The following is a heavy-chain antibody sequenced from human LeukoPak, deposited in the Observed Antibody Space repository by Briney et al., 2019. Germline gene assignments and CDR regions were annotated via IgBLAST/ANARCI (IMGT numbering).Heavy chain of an antibody. J-gene: IGHJ6*02. Sequence: PGRSLRLSCAAAGFTFSSYGMHWVRQAPGKGLEWVAAIWYDGSNKYYADSVKGRFTISRDNFKNTLYLQMNSLRAEDTAVYYCATDRRGYSGYELYYYYGMDVWGQGTTVTVSS. V-gene: IGHV3-33*01. CDR1: GFTFSSYG. CDR3: ATDRRGYSGYELYYYYGMDV. CDR2: IWYDGSNK. D-gene: IGHD5-12*01.